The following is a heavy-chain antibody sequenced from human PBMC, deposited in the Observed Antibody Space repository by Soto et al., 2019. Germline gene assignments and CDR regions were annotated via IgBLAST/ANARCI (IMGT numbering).Heavy chain of an antibody. D-gene: IGHD3-22*01. J-gene: IGHJ5*02. CDR3: ASTLGYDSSGYYYGWFDP. V-gene: IGHV1-18*01. CDR2: ISAYNGNT. Sequence: ASVKVSCKASGYTFTSYGISWVRQAPGQGLEWMGWISAYNGNTNYAQKLQGRVTMTTDTSTSTAYMELRSLRSDDTAVYYCASTLGYDSSGYYYGWFDPWGQGTLVTV. CDR1: GYTFTSYG.